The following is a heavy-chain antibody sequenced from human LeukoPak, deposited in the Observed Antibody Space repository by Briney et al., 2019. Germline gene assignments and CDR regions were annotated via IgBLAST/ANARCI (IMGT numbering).Heavy chain of an antibody. CDR2: IGGTGFST. Sequence: PAGGSLRLSCAASGFGFSNYAMSWVRQAPGKGLGWVSAIGGTGFSTYYADSVKGRFTISRDNSKNTLYLELNSLRAEDTAVYYCAKSYYYDSRYFDLWGQGTLVTVSS. CDR3: AKSYYYDSRYFDL. D-gene: IGHD3-22*01. V-gene: IGHV3-23*01. CDR1: GFGFSNYA. J-gene: IGHJ4*02.